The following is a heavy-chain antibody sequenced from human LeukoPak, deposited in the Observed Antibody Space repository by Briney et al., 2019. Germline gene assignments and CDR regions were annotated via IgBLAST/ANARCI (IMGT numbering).Heavy chain of an antibody. CDR3: AKGDGYYLYYFDY. Sequence: GGSLRLSCAASGFTLRNYAMSWVRQAPGKGLEWVSEISGSGGSTYYADSMKGRFSISRDNSKNTLYLQMNSLRAEDTAVYYCAKGDGYYLYYFDYWGQGTLVTVSS. CDR2: ISGSGGST. D-gene: IGHD5-24*01. V-gene: IGHV3-23*01. J-gene: IGHJ4*02. CDR1: GFTLRNYA.